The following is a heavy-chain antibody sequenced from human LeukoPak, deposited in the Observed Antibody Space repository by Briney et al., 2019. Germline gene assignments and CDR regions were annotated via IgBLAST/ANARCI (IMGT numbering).Heavy chain of an antibody. CDR3: ARPGYYGMDV. J-gene: IGHJ6*02. Sequence: SETLSLTCTVSGGSISSSSYYWGWIRQPPGKGLEWIGSIYYRGSTYYNPSLKSRVAISVDTSKNQFSLKLSSVTAADTAVYYCARPGYYGMDVWGQGTTVTVSS. V-gene: IGHV4-39*01. CDR1: GGSISSSSYY. CDR2: IYYRGST.